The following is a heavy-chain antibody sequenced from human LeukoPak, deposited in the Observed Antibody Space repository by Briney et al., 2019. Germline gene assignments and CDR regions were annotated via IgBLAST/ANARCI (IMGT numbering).Heavy chain of an antibody. D-gene: IGHD3-10*01. CDR2: IKEDGRER. J-gene: IGHJ1*01. V-gene: IGHV3-7*01. Sequence: GGSLRLSCAASGFTFSNYWMSWVRQAPGKGLELVAAIKEDGRERYYVGSVKGRFTISRDNAKKSLYLQMNSLRAEDTAVNFCSSDRYFGAWGQGTLITVSS. CDR1: GFTFSNYW. CDR3: SSDRYFGA.